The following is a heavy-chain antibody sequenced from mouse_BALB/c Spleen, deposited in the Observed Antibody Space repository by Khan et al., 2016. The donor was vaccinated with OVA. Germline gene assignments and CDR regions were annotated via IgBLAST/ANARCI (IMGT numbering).Heavy chain of an antibody. J-gene: IGHJ3*01. D-gene: IGHD4-1*01. CDR2: ISSDGDYT. CDR1: GFTFSSYS. Sequence: EVELVESGGDLMKPGGSLKLSCAASGFTFSSYSMSWVRQIPDKRLEWVASISSDGDYTYYPDSVKGRFTISRDNAKNTLYLQMSSLKSEDTAMYYCASHLTGSFAYWGQGTLVTGAA. CDR3: ASHLTGSFAY. V-gene: IGHV5-6*01.